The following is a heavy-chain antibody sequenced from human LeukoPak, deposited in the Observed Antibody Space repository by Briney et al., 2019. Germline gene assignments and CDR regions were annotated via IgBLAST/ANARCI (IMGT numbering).Heavy chain of an antibody. D-gene: IGHD6-6*01. CDR3: ARDGSSSSFDT. CDR2: TYYRSKWYN. V-gene: IGHV6-1*01. Sequence: SQTLSLTCAISGDSVSSDSVDWNWIRQSPSRDLEWLGRTYYRSKWYNDYAVSVKSRVTINPDTSKNQFSLQLNSVAPEDTAVYYCARDGSSSSFDTWGQGTLVTVSS. CDR1: GDSVSSDSVD. J-gene: IGHJ5*02.